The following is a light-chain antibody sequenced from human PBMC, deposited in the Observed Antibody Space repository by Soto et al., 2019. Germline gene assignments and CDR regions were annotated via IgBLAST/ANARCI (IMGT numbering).Light chain of an antibody. Sequence: DIQMTQSPSTLSASVGDRVTITCRASQSISVWLAWYQQKPGKAPNLLIYMASTLQSGVPSRFSGSGSGTEFTLTISSLQPDDFATYYCLQDINYPWTFGQGTKV. CDR1: QSISVW. J-gene: IGKJ1*01. CDR3: LQDINYPWT. CDR2: MAS. V-gene: IGKV1-5*03.